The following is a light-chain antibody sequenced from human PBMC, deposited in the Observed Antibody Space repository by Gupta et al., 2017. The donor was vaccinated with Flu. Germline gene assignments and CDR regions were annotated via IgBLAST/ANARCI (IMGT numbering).Light chain of an antibody. CDR3: MQALQTPWT. CDR2: LGS. Sequence: DIVMTQSPLSLPVPPGEPASIFCRSSQSLLHSDGYNYLDWYLQKPGQSPQLLIYLGSNRASGVPDRFSGSGSGTDFTLKISRVEAEDVGIYYCMQALQTPWTFGPGTKVDI. J-gene: IGKJ3*01. CDR1: QSLLHSDGYNY. V-gene: IGKV2-28*01.